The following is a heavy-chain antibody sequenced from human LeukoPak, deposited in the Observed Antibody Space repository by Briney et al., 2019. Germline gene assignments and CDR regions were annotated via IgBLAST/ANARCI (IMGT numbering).Heavy chain of an antibody. CDR1: GYTFTSYC. Sequence: ASVKVSCKASGYTFTSYCMHWVRQAPGQGLEWMGIINPSGGSTSYAQKFQGRVTMTRDMSTSTVYMELSSLRSEDTAVYYCATPLGYGGYDYWGQGTLVTVSS. J-gene: IGHJ4*02. D-gene: IGHD5-12*01. V-gene: IGHV1-46*01. CDR2: INPSGGST. CDR3: ATPLGYGGYDY.